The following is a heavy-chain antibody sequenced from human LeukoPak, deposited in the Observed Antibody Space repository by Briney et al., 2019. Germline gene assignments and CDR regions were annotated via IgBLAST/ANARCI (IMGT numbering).Heavy chain of an antibody. CDR2: ISSTGGDT. Sequence: GGSLRLSCAASGFTFSSYAMSWVRQAPGKGLEWVSAISSTGGDTFYSDSVKGRFTISRDNSKNTLYLQMNSLRAEDTAVYYCATRGTAAAATGLQHWGQGTLVTVSS. D-gene: IGHD6-13*01. CDR3: ATRGTAAAATGLQH. CDR1: GFTFSSYA. J-gene: IGHJ1*01. V-gene: IGHV3-23*01.